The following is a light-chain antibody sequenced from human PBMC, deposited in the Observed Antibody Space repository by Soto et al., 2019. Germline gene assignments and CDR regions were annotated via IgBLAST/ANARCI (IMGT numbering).Light chain of an antibody. CDR1: QSVSSY. V-gene: IGKV3-11*01. CDR2: DAS. Sequence: EIVLTQSPATLSLSPGERATLSCRASQSVSSYLAWYQQKPGQAPRLLIYDASNRATGIPARFSGSGSGTDFTLTIRSLEPEDFAVYYCQQRSNWPPMYTFGQGTKLELK. J-gene: IGKJ2*01. CDR3: QQRSNWPPMYT.